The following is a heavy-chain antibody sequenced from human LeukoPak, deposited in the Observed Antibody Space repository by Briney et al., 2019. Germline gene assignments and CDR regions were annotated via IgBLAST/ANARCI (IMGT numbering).Heavy chain of an antibody. Sequence: GGSLRLSCAASGFALSSHWMTWVRQVPGRGPEWVANVNRDGSETYYLDSVKGRFTISKDNAKNSLYLQMNSLKAEDTALYHCARNNGMDVWGQGTTVTVSS. V-gene: IGHV3-7*03. CDR3: ARNNGMDV. CDR2: VNRDGSET. CDR1: GFALSSHW. J-gene: IGHJ6*02.